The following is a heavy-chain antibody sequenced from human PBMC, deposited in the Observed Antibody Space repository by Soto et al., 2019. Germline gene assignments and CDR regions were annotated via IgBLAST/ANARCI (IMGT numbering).Heavy chain of an antibody. CDR2: INPNSGGT. D-gene: IGHD3-3*01. Sequence: ASVKVSCKASGYTFTGYYMHWVRQAPGQGLEWMGWINPNSGGTNYAQKFQGWVTMTRDTSISTAYMELSRLRSDDTAVYYCAREGRYYDFWSGIQTHNWFDPWGQGTLVTVSS. J-gene: IGHJ5*02. CDR3: AREGRYYDFWSGIQTHNWFDP. CDR1: GYTFTGYY. V-gene: IGHV1-2*04.